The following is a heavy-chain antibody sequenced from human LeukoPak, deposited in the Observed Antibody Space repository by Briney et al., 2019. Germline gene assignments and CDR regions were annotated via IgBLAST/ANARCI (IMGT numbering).Heavy chain of an antibody. CDR3: AKDSSSGWDSNFDY. Sequence: PGGSLRLSCAASGFTFGDYAMHWVRQAPGKGLEWVSGISWNSGSIGYADSVKGRFTISRDNAKNSLYLQMNSLRAEDTALYYCAKDSSSGWDSNFDYWGQGTLVTVSS. CDR2: ISWNSGSI. D-gene: IGHD6-19*01. V-gene: IGHV3-9*01. CDR1: GFTFGDYA. J-gene: IGHJ4*02.